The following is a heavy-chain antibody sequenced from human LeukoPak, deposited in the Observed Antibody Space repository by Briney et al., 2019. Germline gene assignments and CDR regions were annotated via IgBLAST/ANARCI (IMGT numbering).Heavy chain of an antibody. Sequence: PSETLSLTCTVSGGSISSSSYYWGSVRQAPGKGLEWVAIIRYDGTNKYYADSVKGRFTISRDNSKNTLYLQMNSLRAEDTAVYYCARGIVGATEGYYFDYWGQGTLVTVSS. J-gene: IGHJ4*02. CDR1: GGSISSSSYY. CDR2: IRYDGTNK. CDR3: ARGIVGATEGYYFDY. V-gene: IGHV3-33*08. D-gene: IGHD1-26*01.